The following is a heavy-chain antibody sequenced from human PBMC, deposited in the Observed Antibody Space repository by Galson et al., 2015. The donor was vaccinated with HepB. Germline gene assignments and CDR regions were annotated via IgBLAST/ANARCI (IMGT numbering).Heavy chain of an antibody. D-gene: IGHD1-26*01. CDR3: ARDHIVGATNFDY. CDR2: IKQDGSEK. J-gene: IGHJ4*01. V-gene: IGHV3-7*03. Sequence: SLRLSCATSGFSFNSYWMSWVLQAPGKGLEWVANIKQDGSEKYYVDSVKGRFTISRENAKNSLFLEMNSLRAEDTAVYYCARDHIVGATNFDYWGQGTLVTVSS. CDR1: GFSFNSYW.